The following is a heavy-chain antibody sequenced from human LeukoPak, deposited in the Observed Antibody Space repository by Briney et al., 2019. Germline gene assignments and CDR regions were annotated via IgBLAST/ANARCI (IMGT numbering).Heavy chain of an antibody. CDR1: GGSISSYY. Sequence: SETLSLTCTVSGGSISSYYWSWIRQPPGKGLEWIGYIYYSGSTNYNPSLKSRVTISVDTSKNQFSLKLSSVTAADTAVYYCASSGWYGGGGFDYWGQGTLVTVSS. J-gene: IGHJ4*02. D-gene: IGHD6-19*01. CDR3: ASSGWYGGGGFDY. V-gene: IGHV4-59*08. CDR2: IYYSGST.